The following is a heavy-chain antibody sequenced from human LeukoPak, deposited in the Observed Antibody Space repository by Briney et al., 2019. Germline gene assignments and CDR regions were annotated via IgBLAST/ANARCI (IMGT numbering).Heavy chain of an antibody. CDR1: GYTFDAYG. Sequence: ASVKVSCKASGYTFDAYGITWVRQAPGQGLEWMARISGYNGNTNYAQKFQGRVTMTTDPSTSTAYMELWSLTSDDTAVYYCAREGTQVWHSSSFYYYYVDVWGKGTTVTVSS. CDR3: AREGTQVWHSSSFYYYYVDV. CDR2: ISGYNGNT. J-gene: IGHJ6*03. V-gene: IGHV1-18*01. D-gene: IGHD6-13*01.